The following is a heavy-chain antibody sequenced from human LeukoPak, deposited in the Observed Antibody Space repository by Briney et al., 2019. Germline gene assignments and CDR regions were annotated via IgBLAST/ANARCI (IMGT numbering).Heavy chain of an antibody. CDR1: GFTFGDYA. CDR3: ARDDCSGGSCYPYYYYYGMDV. CDR2: IKQDGSEK. V-gene: IGHV3-7*01. J-gene: IGHJ6*02. D-gene: IGHD2-15*01. Sequence: GGSLRLSCTASGFTFGDYAMSWFRRAPGKGLEWVANIKQDGSEKYYVDSVKGRFTISRDNAKNSLYLQMNSLRAEDTAVYYCARDDCSGGSCYPYYYYYGMDVWGQGTTATVSS.